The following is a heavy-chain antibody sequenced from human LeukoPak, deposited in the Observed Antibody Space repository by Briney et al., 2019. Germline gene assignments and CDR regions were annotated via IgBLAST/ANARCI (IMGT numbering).Heavy chain of an antibody. J-gene: IGHJ5*02. D-gene: IGHD3-3*01. Sequence: ASVKVSCKASGYTFTSYGISWVRQGPGQGLEWMGWISAYNGNTNYAQKPQSRVTMTTDTSTSTAYMELRSLRSDDTAVYYCARDAPPSGYCPRYNWFDPWGQGTLVTVSS. V-gene: IGHV1-18*01. CDR1: GYTFTSYG. CDR2: ISAYNGNT. CDR3: ARDAPPSGYCPRYNWFDP.